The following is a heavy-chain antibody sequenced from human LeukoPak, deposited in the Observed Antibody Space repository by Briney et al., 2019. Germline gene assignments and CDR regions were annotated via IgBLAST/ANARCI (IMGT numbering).Heavy chain of an antibody. V-gene: IGHV1-69*04. Sequence: SVKVSCKASGGTFSSYAISWVRQAPGQGLEWMGRIIPILGIANYAQKFQGRVTITADKSTSTAYMELSSLRSEDTAVYYCARDWGDCSGGSCYSGEHYGMDVWGQGTTVTVSS. J-gene: IGHJ6*02. CDR3: ARDWGDCSGGSCYSGEHYGMDV. D-gene: IGHD2-15*01. CDR2: IIPILGIA. CDR1: GGTFSSYA.